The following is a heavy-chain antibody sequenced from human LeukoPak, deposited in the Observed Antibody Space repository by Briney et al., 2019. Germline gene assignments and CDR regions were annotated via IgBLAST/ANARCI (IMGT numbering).Heavy chain of an antibody. Sequence: GASVKVSCKASGGTFSSYAISWVRQAPGQGLEWMGRIIPILGTANYAQKFQGRVTITADESTSTAYMELSSLRSEDTAVYYCARSYSSSWYDLFDPWGQGTLVTVSS. D-gene: IGHD6-13*01. V-gene: IGHV1-69*11. CDR2: IIPILGTA. CDR1: GGTFSSYA. J-gene: IGHJ5*02. CDR3: ARSYSSSWYDLFDP.